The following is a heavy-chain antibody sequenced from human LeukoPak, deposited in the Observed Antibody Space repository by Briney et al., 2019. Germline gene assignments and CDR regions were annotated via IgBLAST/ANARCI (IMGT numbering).Heavy chain of an antibody. CDR3: ARNVDSRFDF. J-gene: IGHJ4*02. V-gene: IGHV1-46*01. D-gene: IGHD3-22*01. CDR1: GYTFTTYY. CDR2: INPSGGAT. Sequence: ASVKVSCKASGYTFTTYYIHWVRQAPGQRLEWMGFINPSGGATTYAQNFQGRVTVTRDMSTSTVYMELSSLRSEDTAIYYCARNVDSRFDFWGQGTLVTVSS.